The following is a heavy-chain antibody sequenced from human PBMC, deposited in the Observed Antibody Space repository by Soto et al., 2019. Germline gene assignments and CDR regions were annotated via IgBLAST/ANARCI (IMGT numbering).Heavy chain of an antibody. CDR1: GGSISSYY. Sequence: SETLSLTCTVSGGSISSYYWSWIRQPPGKGLEWIGYIYYSGSTNYNPSLKSRVTISVDTSKNQFSLKLSSVTAADTAVYYCAKGPNYDFWSGYYAWFYPWGQGTLVTVSS. V-gene: IGHV4-59*01. CDR2: IYYSGST. J-gene: IGHJ5*02. D-gene: IGHD3-3*01. CDR3: AKGPNYDFWSGYYAWFYP.